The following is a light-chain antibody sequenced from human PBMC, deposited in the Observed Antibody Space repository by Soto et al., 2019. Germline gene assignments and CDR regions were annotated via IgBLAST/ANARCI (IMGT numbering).Light chain of an antibody. Sequence: EIVLTQFPGTLSVSPGERATLSCRASQSVSSNYLAWYQQRPGQPPNLVIFGASNRAPGIPDRFSGSGSGTDFTLTISRLEPEDFAVYYCQQYGSSIKTCGQGTKVDI. J-gene: IGKJ1*01. CDR2: GAS. CDR3: QQYGSSIKT. CDR1: QSVSSNY. V-gene: IGKV3-20*01.